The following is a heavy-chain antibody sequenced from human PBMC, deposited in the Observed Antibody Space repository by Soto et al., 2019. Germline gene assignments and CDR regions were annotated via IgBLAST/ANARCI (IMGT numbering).Heavy chain of an antibody. V-gene: IGHV1-3*01. CDR1: GYTFTSYA. D-gene: IGHD3-22*01. CDR2: INAGNGNT. J-gene: IGHJ4*02. CDR3: ARDRPSRYYDSSGSIDY. Sequence: QVQLVQSGAEVKKPGASVKVSCKASGYTFTSYAMHWVRQAPGQRLEWMGWINAGNGNTKYSQKFQGRVTITRDTSASTAYMRLSSLRSEDTAVYYCARDRPSRYYDSSGSIDYWGQGTLVTVSS.